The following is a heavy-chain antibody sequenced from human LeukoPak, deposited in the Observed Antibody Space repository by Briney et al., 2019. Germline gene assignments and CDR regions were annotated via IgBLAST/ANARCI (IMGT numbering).Heavy chain of an antibody. CDR1: GGSFSGYY. Sequence: SETLSLTCAVYGGSFSGYYWSWIRQPPGKGLEWIGEINHSGSTNYNPSLKSRVTISVDTSKNQFSLKLSSVTAADTAVYYCARGHYYYGSGSYYRWFDPWGQGTLVTVSS. J-gene: IGHJ5*02. CDR3: ARGHYYYGSGSYYRWFDP. V-gene: IGHV4-34*01. CDR2: INHSGST. D-gene: IGHD3-10*01.